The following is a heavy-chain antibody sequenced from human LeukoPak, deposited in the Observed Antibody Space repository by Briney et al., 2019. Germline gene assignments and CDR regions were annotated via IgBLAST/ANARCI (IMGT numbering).Heavy chain of an antibody. J-gene: IGHJ6*03. D-gene: IGHD3-3*01. CDR1: GFTFSSYS. CDR3: ARGHYDFWSGYYLNYYMDV. Sequence: GGSLRLSCAASGFTFSSYSMNWVRQAPGKGLEWVSSISSSSSYIYYADSVKGRFTISRDNAKNSLYLQMNSLRAEDTAVYYCARGHYDFWSGYYLNYYMDVWGKGTTVTVSS. V-gene: IGHV3-21*04. CDR2: ISSSSSYI.